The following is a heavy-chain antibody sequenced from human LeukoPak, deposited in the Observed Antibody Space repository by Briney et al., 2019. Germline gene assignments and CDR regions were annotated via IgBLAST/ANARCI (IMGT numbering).Heavy chain of an antibody. CDR1: GFTFSSYW. Sequence: GGSLRLSCAASGFTFSSYWMSWVRQAPGKGLEWVANIKQAGSEKYYVDSVKGRFTISRDNAKNSLYLQMNSLRAEDTAVYYCARDSNGWSHVKEDWGQGTLVTVSS. J-gene: IGHJ4*02. V-gene: IGHV3-7*01. CDR3: ARDSNGWSHVKED. CDR2: IKQAGSEK. D-gene: IGHD6-19*01.